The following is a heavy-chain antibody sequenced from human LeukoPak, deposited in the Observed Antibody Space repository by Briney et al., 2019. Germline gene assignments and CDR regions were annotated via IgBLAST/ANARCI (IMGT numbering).Heavy chain of an antibody. CDR3: TRPSFDNSVSGVVY. J-gene: IGHJ4*02. CDR2: IRSKANNYAT. D-gene: IGHD1-26*01. Sequence: PGGSLRLSCATSGFTFSGSAIHWVRQASGKGLEWVGRIRSKANNYATTDVASVRGRFAISRDDSKNTAYLQMNSLKTEDTAVYYCTRPSFDNSVSGVVYWGQGTLVTVSS. CDR1: GFTFSGSA. V-gene: IGHV3-73*01.